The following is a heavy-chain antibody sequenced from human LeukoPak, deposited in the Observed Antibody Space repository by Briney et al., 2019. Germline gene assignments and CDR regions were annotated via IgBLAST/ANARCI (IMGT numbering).Heavy chain of an antibody. CDR3: ARETLRNFDY. CDR2: VSYDGSNK. V-gene: IGHV3-30*04. Sequence: PGGSQRLSCAASGFTFSTYAMHWVRQAPGKGLEWVAIVSYDGSNKYYADSVRGRFTISRDNSKNTLYLQMNSLRPEDTSMYYCARETLRNFDYWGRGTLVTVSS. D-gene: IGHD2-15*01. CDR1: GFTFSTYA. J-gene: IGHJ4*02.